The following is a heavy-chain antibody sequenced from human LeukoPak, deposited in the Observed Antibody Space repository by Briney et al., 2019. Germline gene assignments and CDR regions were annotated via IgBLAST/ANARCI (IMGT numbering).Heavy chain of an antibody. Sequence: GGSLRLSCAASGFTFSSYSMNWVRQAPGKGLEWVPYISSSSSTIYYADSVKGRFTISRDNAKNSLYLQMNSLRDEDTAVYYCARPHEGLLEWLGGYFDYWGQGTLVTVSS. CDR2: ISSSSSTI. D-gene: IGHD3-3*01. CDR3: ARPHEGLLEWLGGYFDY. V-gene: IGHV3-48*02. J-gene: IGHJ4*02. CDR1: GFTFSSYS.